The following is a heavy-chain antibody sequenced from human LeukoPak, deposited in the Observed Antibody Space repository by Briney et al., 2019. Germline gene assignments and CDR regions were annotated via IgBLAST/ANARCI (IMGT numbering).Heavy chain of an antibody. CDR1: GYSFPSYW. D-gene: IGHD5-24*01. Sequence: GESLQISCKASGYSFPSYWIGWVRQMPGKGLEWMGIIYPSDSDTRYSPSFQGQVTISAAKSISTAYLQWSSLKASDTAIYYCARHPSRDGYNQRYYFDYWGQGTLVTVSS. J-gene: IGHJ4*02. CDR3: ARHPSRDGYNQRYYFDY. CDR2: IYPSDSDT. V-gene: IGHV5-51*01.